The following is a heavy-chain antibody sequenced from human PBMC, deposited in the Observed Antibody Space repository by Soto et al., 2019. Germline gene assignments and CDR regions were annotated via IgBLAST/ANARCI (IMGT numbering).Heavy chain of an antibody. Sequence: SETLSLTCTVSGGSISSYYWSWIRQPPGKGLEWIGYIYYSGSTNYNPSLKSRVTISVDTSKNQFSLKLSSVTAADTAVYYCARGGYYDSSGPVSGASDIWGQGTMVTVSS. V-gene: IGHV4-59*01. J-gene: IGHJ3*02. CDR1: GGSISSYY. CDR2: IYYSGST. CDR3: ARGGYYDSSGPVSGASDI. D-gene: IGHD3-22*01.